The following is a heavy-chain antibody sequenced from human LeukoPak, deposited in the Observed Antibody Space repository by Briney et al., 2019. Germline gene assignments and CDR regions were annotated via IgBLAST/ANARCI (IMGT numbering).Heavy chain of an antibody. J-gene: IGHJ4*02. CDR1: GGTFSSYA. CDR3: ARWKASSGWYYFDY. Sequence: AASVKVSCKASGGTFSSYAISWVRQAPGQGLEWMGGIIPIFGTANYAQKFQGRVTITADESTSTAYMELSSLRSEDTAVYYCARWKASSGWYYFDYWGQGTLVTVSS. D-gene: IGHD6-19*01. V-gene: IGHV1-69*01. CDR2: IIPIFGTA.